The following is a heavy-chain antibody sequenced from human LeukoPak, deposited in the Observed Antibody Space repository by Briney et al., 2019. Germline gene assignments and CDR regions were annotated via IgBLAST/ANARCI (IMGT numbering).Heavy chain of an antibody. CDR1: GYSFTSYW. J-gene: IGHJ4*02. V-gene: IGHV5-51*01. D-gene: IGHD3-22*01. CDR3: AREAYGSSGYLRYYFDY. CDR2: IYPGDSDT. Sequence: GESLQISCKGSGYSFTSYWIGWVRQMPGKGLEWMGIIYPGDSDTRYSPSFQGQVTISADKSISTAYLQWSSLKASDTAMYYCAREAYGSSGYLRYYFDYWGQGTLVTVSS.